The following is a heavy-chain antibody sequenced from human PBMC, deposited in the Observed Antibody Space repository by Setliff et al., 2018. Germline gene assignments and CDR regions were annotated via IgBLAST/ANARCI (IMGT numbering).Heavy chain of an antibody. CDR2: INVYNSDT. Sequence: ASVKVSCKASGFTFTGYYMHWVRQAPGQGLEWVGWINVYNSDTNYAQKFQGRVTLTTDTSTSTAYMELRSLTSDDSAFYYCARAPSVELVTIRTNSWFTYWGQGTLVTVSS. V-gene: IGHV1-18*04. CDR3: ARAPSVELVTIRTNSWFTY. D-gene: IGHD5-18*01. J-gene: IGHJ4*02. CDR1: GFTFTGYY.